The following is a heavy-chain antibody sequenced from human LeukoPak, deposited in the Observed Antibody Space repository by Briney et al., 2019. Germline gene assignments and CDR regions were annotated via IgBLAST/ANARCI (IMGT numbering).Heavy chain of an antibody. CDR2: IRQDGIEK. J-gene: IGHJ4*02. D-gene: IGHD3-10*01. CDR1: GFTFSNYW. CDR3: ARVGVTFDY. Sequence: GGSLRLSCAASGFTFSNYWMTWVRQAPGKGLEWVANIRQDGIEKLYVDSVKGRFTISRDNSKNTLYLQMNSLRVEDTAVYYCARVGVTFDYWGQGTLVTVSS. V-gene: IGHV3-7*01.